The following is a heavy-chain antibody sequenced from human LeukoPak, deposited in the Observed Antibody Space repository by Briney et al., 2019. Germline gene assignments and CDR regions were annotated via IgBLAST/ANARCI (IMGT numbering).Heavy chain of an antibody. Sequence: PGGSLRLSCAASGFTFSSYSMNWVRQAPGKGLEWVSYISSSSSTIYYADSVKGRFTISRDNAKNSLYLQMNSLRAEDTAVYYCARAFYDSSGYYRYYFDYWGQGTLVTVSS. CDR3: ARAFYDSSGYYRYYFDY. CDR1: GFTFSSYS. V-gene: IGHV3-48*04. D-gene: IGHD3-22*01. CDR2: ISSSSSTI. J-gene: IGHJ4*02.